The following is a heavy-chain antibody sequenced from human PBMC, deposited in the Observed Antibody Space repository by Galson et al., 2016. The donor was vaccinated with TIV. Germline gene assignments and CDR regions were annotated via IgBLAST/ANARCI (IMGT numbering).Heavy chain of an antibody. CDR3: AKDDTDYLWYFDL. J-gene: IGHJ2*01. V-gene: IGHV3-23*01. Sequence: SLRLSCAASGFSFSNYAVNWVRQAPGKGLEWVSSLRGNGGSTYYADSVKGRFTISRDNSKNTLYLQMNSLRAEDTAVYYCAKDDTDYLWYFDLWGRGTLVTVPS. D-gene: IGHD4/OR15-4a*01. CDR2: LRGNGGST. CDR1: GFSFSNYA.